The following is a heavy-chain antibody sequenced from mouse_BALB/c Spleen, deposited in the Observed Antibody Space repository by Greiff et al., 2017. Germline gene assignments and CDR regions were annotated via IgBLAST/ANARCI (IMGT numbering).Heavy chain of an antibody. Sequence: EVQGVESGGGLVKPGGSLKLSCAASGFTFSSYAMSWVRQTPEKRLEWVATISSGGSYTYYPDSVKGRFTISRDNAKNTLYLQMSSLRSEDTAMYYCARPYTATAWFAYWGQGTLVTVSA. CDR2: ISSGGSYT. J-gene: IGHJ3*01. CDR1: GFTFSSYA. V-gene: IGHV5-9-3*01. D-gene: IGHD1-2*01. CDR3: ARPYTATAWFAY.